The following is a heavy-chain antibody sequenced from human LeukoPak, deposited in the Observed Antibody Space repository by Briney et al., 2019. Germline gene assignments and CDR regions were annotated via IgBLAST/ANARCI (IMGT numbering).Heavy chain of an antibody. V-gene: IGHV3-20*04. CDR1: GFKFEDYG. D-gene: IGHD3-22*01. J-gene: IGHJ6*03. CDR2: INWSGTNI. Sequence: PGGSLRLSCVGSGFKFEDYGMNWVRQVPGKGLEGVSGINWSGTNIGYADSVKGRFTISRDNAKNALYLQTNSLRAEDTALYFCARQYTDSRDWYFYYIDVWGKGTTVIVSS. CDR3: ARQYTDSRDWYFYYIDV.